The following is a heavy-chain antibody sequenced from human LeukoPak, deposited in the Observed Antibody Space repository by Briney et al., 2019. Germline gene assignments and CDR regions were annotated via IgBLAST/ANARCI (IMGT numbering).Heavy chain of an antibody. CDR2: ISSSSSTI. V-gene: IGHV3-48*02. Sequence: GGSLRLSCAASGFTISSYSMNWVRQAPGKGLEWVSYISSSSSTIYYADSVKGRFTISRDNAKNSLYLQMNGLRDEDTAVYYCARRSQMTGYNNYYYYVMDVWGQGPRSPSP. D-gene: IGHD3-9*01. J-gene: IGHJ6*02. CDR3: ARRSQMTGYNNYYYYVMDV. CDR1: GFTISSYS.